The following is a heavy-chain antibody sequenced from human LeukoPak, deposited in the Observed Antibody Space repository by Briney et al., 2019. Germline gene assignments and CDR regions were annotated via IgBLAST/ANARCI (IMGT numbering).Heavy chain of an antibody. D-gene: IGHD6-19*01. J-gene: IGHJ4*02. CDR2: TKGDGTEQ. CDR3: VRDGRSRRHFDY. V-gene: IGHV3-7*01. CDR1: GCTFRSYW. Sequence: GGALRLSCTTTGCTFRSYWMSWVRQAPGRGLEGVANTKGDGTEQYSLDSVKGRFTISRDYAKNSMSLQMNSLRADDTAVYYCVRDGRSRRHFDYWGQGVLVTVSS.